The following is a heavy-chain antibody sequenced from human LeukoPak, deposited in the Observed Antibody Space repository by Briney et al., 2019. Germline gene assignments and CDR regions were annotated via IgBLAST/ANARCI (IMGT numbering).Heavy chain of an antibody. Sequence: GGSLRLSCAASGFTFSSYAMSWVHQAPGKGLEWVSAISGSGGSTYYADSVKGRFTISRDNSKNTLYLQMNSLRAEDTAAYYCAKRSSSSWYGFDIWGQGTMVTVSS. V-gene: IGHV3-23*01. J-gene: IGHJ3*02. CDR3: AKRSSSSWYGFDI. D-gene: IGHD6-13*01. CDR1: GFTFSSYA. CDR2: ISGSGGST.